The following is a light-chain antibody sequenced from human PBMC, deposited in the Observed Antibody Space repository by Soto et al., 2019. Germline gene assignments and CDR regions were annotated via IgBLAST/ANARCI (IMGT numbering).Light chain of an antibody. Sequence: QSVLTQPASVSGSPGQSITISCTGTSSDVGGYNYVSWYQQHPGKVSKLMIYEVSNRHSGVSIRFSGSKSGNTASLTISGLQAEDEADYYCSSYTSSSTLVFRGGTKLTVL. CDR1: SSDVGGYNY. V-gene: IGLV2-14*01. CDR2: EVS. J-gene: IGLJ2*01. CDR3: SSYTSSSTLV.